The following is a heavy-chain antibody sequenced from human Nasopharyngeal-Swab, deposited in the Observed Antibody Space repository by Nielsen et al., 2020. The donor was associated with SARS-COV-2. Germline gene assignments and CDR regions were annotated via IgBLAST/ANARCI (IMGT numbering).Heavy chain of an antibody. CDR3: ARERGELLWFGESLIAGNNWFDP. CDR2: IYYSGST. V-gene: IGHV4-31*02. D-gene: IGHD3-10*01. Sequence: SETLSLTCTVSGGSISSGDYYWSWIRQPPGKGLEWIGYIYYSGSTYYHPSLKSRVTISVDTSKNQFSLKLSSVTAADTAVYYCARERGELLWFGESLIAGNNWFDPWGQGTLVTVSS. CDR1: GGSISSGDYY. J-gene: IGHJ5*02.